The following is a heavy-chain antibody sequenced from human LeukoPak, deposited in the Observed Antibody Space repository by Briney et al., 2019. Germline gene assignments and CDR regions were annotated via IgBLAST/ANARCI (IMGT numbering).Heavy chain of an antibody. CDR3: ARESYGDVGYFDY. V-gene: IGHV1-69*13. Sequence: GASVKVSCKASGGTFSSYAISWVRQAPGQGLEWMGGIFPIFGTANYAQKFQGRVTITADESTSTAYMELSSLRSEDTAVYYCARESYGDVGYFDYWGQGTLVTVSS. CDR2: IFPIFGTA. D-gene: IGHD4-17*01. CDR1: GGTFSSYA. J-gene: IGHJ4*02.